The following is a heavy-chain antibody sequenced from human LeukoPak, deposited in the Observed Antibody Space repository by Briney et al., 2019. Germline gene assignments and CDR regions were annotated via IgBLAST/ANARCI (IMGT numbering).Heavy chain of an antibody. J-gene: IGHJ3*02. Sequence: ASVKVSCKVSGYTLTELSMHWVRQAPGKGLEWMGGFGPEDGETIYAQKFQGRVTMTEDTSTDTAYMELSSLRSEDTAVYYCATDGTYCSGGSCYLAMGHHDAFDIWGQGTMVTVSS. V-gene: IGHV1-24*01. D-gene: IGHD2-15*01. CDR3: ATDGTYCSGGSCYLAMGHHDAFDI. CDR2: FGPEDGET. CDR1: GYTLTELS.